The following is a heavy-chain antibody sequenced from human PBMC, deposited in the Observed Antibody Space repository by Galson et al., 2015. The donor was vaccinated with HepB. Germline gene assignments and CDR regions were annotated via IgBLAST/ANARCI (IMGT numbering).Heavy chain of an antibody. CDR2: VYYSGST. CDR1: GGSISSGGYY. V-gene: IGHV4-31*03. CDR3: ARDSSGYYYFDY. Sequence: TLSLTCTVSGGSISSGGYYWSWIRQHPGKGLEWIGYVYYSGSTYCNPSLKSRVTISVDTSKNQFSLKLSSVTAADTAVYYCARDSSGYYYFDYWGQGTLVTVSS. D-gene: IGHD3-22*01. J-gene: IGHJ4*02.